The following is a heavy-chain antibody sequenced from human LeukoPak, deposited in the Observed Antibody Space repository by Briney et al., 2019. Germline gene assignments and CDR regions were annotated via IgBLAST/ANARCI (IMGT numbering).Heavy chain of an antibody. Sequence: GGSLRLSCAASGFTFSSYAMSWVRQAPGKGLEWVSAISGSGGSTYYADSVKGRFTISRDNSKSTLYLQMNSLRAEDTAVYYCAKAGSSSWYRTFDYWGQGTLVTVSS. CDR2: ISGSGGST. V-gene: IGHV3-23*01. CDR3: AKAGSSSWYRTFDY. J-gene: IGHJ4*02. CDR1: GFTFSSYA. D-gene: IGHD6-13*01.